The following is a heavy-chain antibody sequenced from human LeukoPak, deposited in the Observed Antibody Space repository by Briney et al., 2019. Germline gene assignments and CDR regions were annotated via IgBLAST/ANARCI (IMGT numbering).Heavy chain of an antibody. CDR3: ARSDCSSTSCYLGY. D-gene: IGHD2-2*01. Sequence: SETLSLTCAVYGGSFSDFYWSWIRQPPGKGLEWIGEINHSGGTNYNPSLKSRVTMSVDTSKNQFSLKLSSVTAADTAVYYCARSDCSSTSCYLGYWGQGTLVTVSS. CDR2: INHSGGT. V-gene: IGHV4-34*01. J-gene: IGHJ4*02. CDR1: GGSFSDFY.